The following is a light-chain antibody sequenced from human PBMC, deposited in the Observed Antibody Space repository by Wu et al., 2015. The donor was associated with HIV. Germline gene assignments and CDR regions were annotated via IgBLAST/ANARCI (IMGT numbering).Light chain of an antibody. CDR3: QKYNTAPWT. CDR1: QGVSTD. J-gene: IGKJ1*01. Sequence: AIQLTQSPSFLSASVGDRVTITCRASQGVSTDIAWYQLIPGKSPKLLIFDASTLKSGVPSRFSGSGSGTDFTLTISSLQPEDFATYYCQKYNTAPWTFGQGTKVEMK. CDR2: DAS. V-gene: IGKV1-13*02.